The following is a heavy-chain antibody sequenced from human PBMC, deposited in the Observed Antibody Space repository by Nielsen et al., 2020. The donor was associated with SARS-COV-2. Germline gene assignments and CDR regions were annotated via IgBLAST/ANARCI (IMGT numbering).Heavy chain of an antibody. Sequence: SETLSLTCTVSGGSISSYYWSWIRQPPGKGLEWIGYIYYSGSTNYNPSLKSRVTISVDTSKNQFSLKLSSVTAADTAVYYCARGGDFWSGAYYYYYMDVWGKGTTVTVSS. CDR2: IYYSGST. CDR3: ARGGDFWSGAYYYYYMDV. D-gene: IGHD3-3*01. CDR1: GGSISSYY. J-gene: IGHJ6*03. V-gene: IGHV4-59*01.